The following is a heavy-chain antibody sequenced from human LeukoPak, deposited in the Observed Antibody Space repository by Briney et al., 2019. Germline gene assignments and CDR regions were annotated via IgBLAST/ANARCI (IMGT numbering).Heavy chain of an antibody. CDR3: ASKHMVRGAFGAFDI. D-gene: IGHD3-10*01. Sequence: SETLSLTCTVSGGSISSYYWSWIRQPPGKGLEWIGYIYYSGSTNYNPSLKSRVTISVDTSKNQFSLKLSSVTAADTAVYYCASKHMVRGAFGAFDIWGQGTMVTVSS. CDR1: GGSISSYY. J-gene: IGHJ3*02. CDR2: IYYSGST. V-gene: IGHV4-59*01.